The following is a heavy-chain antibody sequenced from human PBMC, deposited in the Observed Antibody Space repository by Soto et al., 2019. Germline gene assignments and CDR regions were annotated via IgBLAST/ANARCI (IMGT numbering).Heavy chain of an antibody. CDR2: ISGSDGNT. V-gene: IGHV3-23*01. CDR1: GFTFSSYA. CDR3: AKRIGGYCSSTSCPLNWFDP. Sequence: GGSLRLSCAASGFTFSSYAMSWVRQAPGKGLEWVSAISGSDGNTYYADSVKGRFTISRDNSKNTLYLQMNSLRAEDTAVYYCAKRIGGYCSSTSCPLNWFDPWGQGTLVTVSS. D-gene: IGHD2-2*01. J-gene: IGHJ5*02.